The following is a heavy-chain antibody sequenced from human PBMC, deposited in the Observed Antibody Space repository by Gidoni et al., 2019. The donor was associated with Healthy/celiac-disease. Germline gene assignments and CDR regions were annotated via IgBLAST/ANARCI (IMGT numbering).Heavy chain of an antibody. CDR3: ARDLVRFLEWLSKNYYYHYGMDV. D-gene: IGHD3-3*01. CDR2: IDRDGSST. CDR1: GFTFSSSW. J-gene: IGHJ6*02. Sequence: EVQLVESGGGLVQPGGSLRLSCAASGFTFSSSWMHWVRQAPGKGLVWVSRIDRDGSSTSYADSVKCRFTIARDNAKNTLYLQMNSLRAEDTAVYYCARDLVRFLEWLSKNYYYHYGMDVWGQGTTVTVSS. V-gene: IGHV3-74*01.